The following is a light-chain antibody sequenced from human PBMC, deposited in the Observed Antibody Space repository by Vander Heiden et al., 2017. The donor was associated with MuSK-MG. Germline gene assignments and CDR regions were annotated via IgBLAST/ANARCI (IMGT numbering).Light chain of an antibody. V-gene: IGKV1-39*01. Sequence: DIQMTQSPSSLSASVGDRVTITCRASQSISSYLNWYQQKAGKVPKLLIYGASSLQSGPPSRFSGSGSGTDFTLTISSLQPEDFATYYCQQSDTSPQTFGQGTKLEIK. CDR3: QQSDTSPQT. CDR2: GAS. J-gene: IGKJ2*01. CDR1: QSISSY.